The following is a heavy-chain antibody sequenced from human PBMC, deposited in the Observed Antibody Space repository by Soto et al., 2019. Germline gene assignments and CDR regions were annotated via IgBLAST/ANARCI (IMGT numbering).Heavy chain of an antibody. J-gene: IGHJ3*02. CDR1: GYTFTSYA. D-gene: IGHD4-17*01. V-gene: IGHV1-3*01. Sequence: ASVKVSCKASGYTFTSYAMHWVRQAPGQRLEWMGWINAGNGNTKYSQKFQGRVTITRDTSARTAYMELSSLRSEDTAVYYCARAYGPTGAFDIWGQGTMVTVSS. CDR3: ARAYGPTGAFDI. CDR2: INAGNGNT.